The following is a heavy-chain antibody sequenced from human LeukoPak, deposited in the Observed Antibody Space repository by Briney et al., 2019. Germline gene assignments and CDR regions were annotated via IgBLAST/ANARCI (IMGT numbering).Heavy chain of an antibody. Sequence: ASVKVSCKASGYTLSSYYMHWVRQAPRQGLEWMGIINPSGGSTNYAQKFQGRVTMTRDTSTSTVYMELSSLRSEDTAVYYCARDRRYDSSGYSLDYWGRGTLVTVSS. V-gene: IGHV1-46*01. D-gene: IGHD3-22*01. CDR2: INPSGGST. CDR3: ARDRRYDSSGYSLDY. CDR1: GYTLSSYY. J-gene: IGHJ4*02.